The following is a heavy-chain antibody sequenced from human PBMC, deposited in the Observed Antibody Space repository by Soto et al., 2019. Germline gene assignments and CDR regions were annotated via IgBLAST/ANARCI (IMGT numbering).Heavy chain of an antibody. D-gene: IGHD2-21*02. CDR3: AKESDV. Sequence: EVQLLESGGGLVQPGGSLRLSCAAAGFTFSSYDIRWVRQAPGQGLEWVSTISGSTGRTYYADSVKRRFTISRDCSKSTLYLQMDSRRTEDTAVYYCAKESDVWGEGTVVTVSS. CDR2: ISGSTGRT. CDR1: GFTFSSYD. J-gene: IGHJ4*02. V-gene: IGHV3-23*01.